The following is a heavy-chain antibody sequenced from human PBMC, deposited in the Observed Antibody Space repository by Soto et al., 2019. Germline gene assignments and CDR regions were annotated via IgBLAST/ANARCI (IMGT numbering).Heavy chain of an antibody. Sequence: EVQLVESGGGLVKPGGSLRLSCAASGFTFSNAWMNWVRQAPGKGLEWVGRIKSKTDGGTTDYAAPVKGRFTSSRDDSKNTLYLKMNSLKNEDTAVYYCTRAQLPYYYGMDFWGQGTTVTVSS. D-gene: IGHD2-2*01. CDR3: TRAQLPYYYGMDF. V-gene: IGHV3-15*07. J-gene: IGHJ6*02. CDR1: GFTFSNAW. CDR2: IKSKTDGGTT.